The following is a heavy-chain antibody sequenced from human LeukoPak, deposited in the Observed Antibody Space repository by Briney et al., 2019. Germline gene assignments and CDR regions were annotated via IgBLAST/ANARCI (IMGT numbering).Heavy chain of an antibody. D-gene: IGHD6-13*01. Sequence: SETLSLTCTVSSGSISSYYWSWIRQPPGKGLEWIGYIYYSGSTNYNPSLKSRVTISVDTSKNQFSLNLSSVTAADTAVYYCAGSSSPDYFDYWGQGTLVTVSS. CDR3: AGSSSPDYFDY. J-gene: IGHJ4*02. V-gene: IGHV4-59*08. CDR2: IYYSGST. CDR1: SGSISSYY.